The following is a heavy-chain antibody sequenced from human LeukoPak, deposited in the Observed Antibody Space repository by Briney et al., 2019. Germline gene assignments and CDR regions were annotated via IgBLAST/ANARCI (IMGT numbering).Heavy chain of an antibody. V-gene: IGHV1-18*01. D-gene: IGHD1-20*01. CDR2: ISAYNGNT. J-gene: IGHJ5*02. CDR1: GYTFTSYG. CDR3: ARNNWNLNWFDP. Sequence: ASVKVSCKASGYTFTSYGISWVRQAPGQGLEWMGWISAYNGNTNYAQKLQGRVTMTTDTSTSTACMELRSLRSDDTAVYYCARNNWNLNWFDPWGQGTLVTVSS.